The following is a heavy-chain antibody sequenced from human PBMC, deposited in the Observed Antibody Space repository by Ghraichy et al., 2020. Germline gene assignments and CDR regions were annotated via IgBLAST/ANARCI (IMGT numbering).Heavy chain of an antibody. CDR1: GGSIRNNNYY. CDR3: ARHLRYCASASCFYMDV. J-gene: IGHJ6*03. CDR2: MYYSGST. Sequence: SETLSLTCTVSGGSIRNNNYYWGWIRQPPEKELEWVATMYYSGSTFYNPSLESRVTMSVDTSRNQFSLKLSSLTAADTAIYYCARHLRYCASASCFYMDVWGKGTTVTVSS. V-gene: IGHV4-39*01. D-gene: IGHD2-2*01.